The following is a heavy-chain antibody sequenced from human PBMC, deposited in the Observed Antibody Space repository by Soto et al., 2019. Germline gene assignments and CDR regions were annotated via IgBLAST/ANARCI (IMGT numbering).Heavy chain of an antibody. V-gene: IGHV3-30-3*01. CDR2: ISYDGSNK. Sequence: GWSLRLSCAASGFTFSSYGMHLVRQAPGKGLEWVAVISYDGSNKYYADSVKGRFTISRDNSKNTLYLQMNRLRAEDTAVYYCARDAGYCSGGSCYVTSPEYWGKGTLVTVSS. CDR1: GFTFSSYG. D-gene: IGHD2-15*01. J-gene: IGHJ4*02. CDR3: ARDAGYCSGGSCYVTSPEY.